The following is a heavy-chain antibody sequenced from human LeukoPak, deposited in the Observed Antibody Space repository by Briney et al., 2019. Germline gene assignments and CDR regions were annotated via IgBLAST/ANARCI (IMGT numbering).Heavy chain of an antibody. Sequence: TGGSLRLSCEASGFTFSAYAMTWVRQAPGKGLEWVALISYDGSNKFYADSVKGRFTISRDNSENTLYMQMNSLRAEDTAVYYCARDFDSGSRYWGQGTLVTVSS. V-gene: IGHV3-30*17. CDR2: ISYDGSNK. J-gene: IGHJ4*02. D-gene: IGHD1-26*01. CDR1: GFTFSAYA. CDR3: ARDFDSGSRY.